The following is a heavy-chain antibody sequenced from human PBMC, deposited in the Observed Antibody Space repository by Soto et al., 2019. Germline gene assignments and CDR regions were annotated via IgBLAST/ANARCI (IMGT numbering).Heavy chain of an antibody. Sequence: EVQLLESGGGLVQPGGSLRLSCAASGFTFSSYAMSWVRQAPGKGLEWVSAISGSGGSTYYADSVKGRFTISRDNSKNTLYLQMNGLRAEDTAVYYCAKTIYGDYRGGWVDPWGQGTLVTVSS. V-gene: IGHV3-23*01. J-gene: IGHJ5*02. CDR3: AKTIYGDYRGGWVDP. D-gene: IGHD4-17*01. CDR2: ISGSGGST. CDR1: GFTFSSYA.